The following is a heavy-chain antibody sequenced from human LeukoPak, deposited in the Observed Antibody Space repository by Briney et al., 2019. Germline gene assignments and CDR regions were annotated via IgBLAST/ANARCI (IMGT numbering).Heavy chain of an antibody. CDR2: IYYSGST. V-gene: IGHV4-39*07. Sequence: PSETLSLTCTVSGGSISSSSYYWGWIRQPPGKGLEWIGSIYYSGSTYYNPSLKSRVTISVDTSKNQFSLKLSSVTAADTAVYYCARKIPLLLWFGEGFDYWGQGTLVTVSS. D-gene: IGHD3-10*01. J-gene: IGHJ4*02. CDR3: ARKIPLLLWFGEGFDY. CDR1: GGSISSSSYY.